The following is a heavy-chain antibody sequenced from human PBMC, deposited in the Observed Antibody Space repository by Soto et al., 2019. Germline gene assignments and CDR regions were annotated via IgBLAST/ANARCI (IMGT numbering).Heavy chain of an antibody. CDR2: INADNGNT. D-gene: IGHD4-4*01. J-gene: IGHJ3*02. Sequence: ASVKVSCKASGYTFTTYAMHWVRQAPGQRLEWMGWINADNGNTKYSQKCQGRVTITRDTSASTAYMELSSLRSEDTAVYYCARGLRTTGAFDIWGQGTMVTVSS. CDR1: GYTFTTYA. CDR3: ARGLRTTGAFDI. V-gene: IGHV1-3*01.